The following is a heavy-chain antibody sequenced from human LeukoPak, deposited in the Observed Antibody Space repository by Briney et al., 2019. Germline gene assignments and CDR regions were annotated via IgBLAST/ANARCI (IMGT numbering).Heavy chain of an antibody. Sequence: GRSLRLSCAVSGFTFSSYAVHWVRQAPGKGLEWVALITYDGSNKYYADSVKGRFTISRDNSKNTLFLQMNRLRAEDTAVYYCAKDRGWFGGSLANFDYWGQGTLVTVSS. J-gene: IGHJ4*02. CDR3: AKDRGWFGGSLANFDY. CDR2: ITYDGSNK. D-gene: IGHD3-10*01. CDR1: GFTFSSYA. V-gene: IGHV3-30-3*01.